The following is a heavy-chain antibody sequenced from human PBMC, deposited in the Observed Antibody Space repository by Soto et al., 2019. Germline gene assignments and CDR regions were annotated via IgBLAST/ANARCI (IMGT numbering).Heavy chain of an antibody. CDR3: AKPSIVEATLNYFDH. Sequence: ESGGGVVQPGRSLRLSCAASGFTFSHYGIHWVRQAPGKGLEWVAVISFDGSNKYYADSVKGRFTISRDNSKNTMYLQMNSLRAEDTAVYYCAKPSIVEATLNYFDHWGQGTLVTVSS. D-gene: IGHD1-26*01. J-gene: IGHJ4*02. V-gene: IGHV3-30*18. CDR1: GFTFSHYG. CDR2: ISFDGSNK.